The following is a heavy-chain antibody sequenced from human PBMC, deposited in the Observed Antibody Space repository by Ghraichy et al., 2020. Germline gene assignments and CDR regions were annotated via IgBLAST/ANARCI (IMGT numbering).Heavy chain of an antibody. Sequence: GGSLRLSCAASGFTFSSYWMSWVRQAPGKGLEWVANIKQDGSEKYYVDSVKGRFTISRDNAKNSLYLQMNSLRAEDTAVYYCARASSRRITMIVVGTYYFDYWGQGTLVTVSS. CDR2: IKQDGSEK. V-gene: IGHV3-7*01. D-gene: IGHD3-22*01. J-gene: IGHJ4*02. CDR1: GFTFSSYW. CDR3: ARASSRRITMIVVGTYYFDY.